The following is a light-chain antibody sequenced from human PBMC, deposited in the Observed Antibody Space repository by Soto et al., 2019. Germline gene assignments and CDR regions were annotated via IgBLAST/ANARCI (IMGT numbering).Light chain of an antibody. Sequence: ESMLTQSPATLSLSPGERATLSCRASQSVRSKYLTWYQQKPGQAPRLLIDGASLRATAVPDRFSGSGSGTDFTLTISRLEPEDVAVYYCQQFGDSPPAFTFGQGTELEI. CDR1: QSVRSKY. CDR3: QQFGDSPPAFT. V-gene: IGKV3-20*01. CDR2: GAS. J-gene: IGKJ2*01.